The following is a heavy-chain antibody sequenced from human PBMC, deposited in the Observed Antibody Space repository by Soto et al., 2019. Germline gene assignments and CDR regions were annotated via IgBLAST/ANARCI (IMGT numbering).Heavy chain of an antibody. Sequence: LRLSCAASGFTFSSYEMNWVRQAPGKGLEWVSYISSSGSTIYYADSVKGRFTISRDNAKNSLYLQMNSLRAEDTAVYYCARDALYDYGESFDYWGQGTLVTVSS. CDR1: GFTFSSYE. CDR3: ARDALYDYGESFDY. V-gene: IGHV3-48*03. D-gene: IGHD4-17*01. J-gene: IGHJ4*02. CDR2: ISSSGSTI.